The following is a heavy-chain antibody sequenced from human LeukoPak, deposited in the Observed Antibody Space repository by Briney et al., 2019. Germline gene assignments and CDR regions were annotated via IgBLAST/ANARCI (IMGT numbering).Heavy chain of an antibody. CDR3: ARASVRDSYGLQRINQGNYYYYYYMDV. CDR2: TYYRSKWYN. D-gene: IGHD5-18*01. J-gene: IGHJ6*03. Sequence: SQTLSLTCAISGDSVSSNSAAWNWIRQSPSRGLEWLGRTYYRSKWYNDYAVSVKSRITINPDTSKNQFSLQLNSVTPEDTAVYYCARASVRDSYGLQRINQGNYYYYYYMDVWGKGTTVTVSS. V-gene: IGHV6-1*01. CDR1: GDSVSSNSAA.